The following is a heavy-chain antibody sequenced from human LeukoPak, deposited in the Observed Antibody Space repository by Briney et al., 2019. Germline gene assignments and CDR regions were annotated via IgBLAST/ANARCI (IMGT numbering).Heavy chain of an antibody. V-gene: IGHV3-7*01. Sequence: PGGSLRLSCAASGFTFSSYWMSWVRQAPGKGLEWVANIKQDGSEKYYVDSVKGPFAISTDNAKNSLYLQMNSLRAEDTAVYYCARDGAAAEFDYWGQGTLVTVSS. D-gene: IGHD6-13*01. CDR3: ARDGAAAEFDY. CDR2: IKQDGSEK. J-gene: IGHJ4*02. CDR1: GFTFSSYW.